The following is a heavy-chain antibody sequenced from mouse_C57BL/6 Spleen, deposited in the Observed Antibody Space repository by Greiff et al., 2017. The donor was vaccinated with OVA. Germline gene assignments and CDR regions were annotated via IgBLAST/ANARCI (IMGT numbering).Heavy chain of an antibody. V-gene: IGHV1-22*01. D-gene: IGHD2-1*01. CDR3: ALYGNYEGWFAY. Sequence: EVKLLESGPELVKPGASVKMSCKASGYTFTDYNMHWVKQSHGKSLEWIGYINPNNGGTSYNQKFKGKATLTVNKSSSTAYMELRSLTSEDSAVYYCALYGNYEGWFAYWGQGTLVTVSA. CDR2: INPNNGGT. J-gene: IGHJ3*01. CDR1: GYTFTDYN.